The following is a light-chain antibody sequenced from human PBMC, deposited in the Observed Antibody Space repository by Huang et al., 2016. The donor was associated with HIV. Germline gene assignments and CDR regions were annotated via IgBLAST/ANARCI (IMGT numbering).Light chain of an antibody. V-gene: IGKV1-39*01. CDR1: PRINSY. CDR3: QQSYNTPT. J-gene: IGKJ1*01. CDR2: GAS. Sequence: DIQMTQSPSSLSASVGDRVTIPCRASPRINSYFNWYQQKPGKAPNLLIYGASSLQSGVPSRVSGSVSGTDFTLTISSLQPEDFATYYCQQSYNTPTFGHGTKVEI.